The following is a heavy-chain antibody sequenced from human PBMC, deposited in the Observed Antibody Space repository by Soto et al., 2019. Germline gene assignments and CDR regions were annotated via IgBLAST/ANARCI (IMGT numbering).Heavy chain of an antibody. CDR1: GFTFSSYA. V-gene: IGHV3-23*01. CDR3: AKEKAAPGGAFDI. Sequence: EVQLLESGGGLVQPGGSLSLSCAASGFTFSSYAMSWVRQAPGKGLEWVSAISSGGGHTYYVDSVKGRFTISRDTSKNTRQPQMNRRRAEGTAVYYCAKEKAAPGGAFDIWGQGTRVTVSS. D-gene: IGHD6-6*01. CDR2: ISSGGGHT. J-gene: IGHJ3*02.